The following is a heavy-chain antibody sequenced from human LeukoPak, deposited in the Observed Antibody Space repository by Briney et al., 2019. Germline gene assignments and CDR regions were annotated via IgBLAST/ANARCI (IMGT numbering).Heavy chain of an antibody. J-gene: IGHJ5*02. CDR1: GYTVNSYW. V-gene: IGHV5-51*01. D-gene: IGHD3-10*01. CDR2: IYPVDSDT. CDR3: ARVITMIRGVPDRFDP. Sequence: GASLQISCKGSGYTVNSYWIAWGRQRPGKGVEGMGIIYPVDSDTRYSPSFQGQVAISGDKSISSAYLQWSSLKASDTAMYYCARVITMIRGVPDRFDPWGQGTLVTVSS.